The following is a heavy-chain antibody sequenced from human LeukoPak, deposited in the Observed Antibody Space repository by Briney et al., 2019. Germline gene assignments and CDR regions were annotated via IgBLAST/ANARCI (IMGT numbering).Heavy chain of an antibody. Sequence: PGGSLRLSCTVSGFTVSSNSMSWVRQAPGKGLEWVANIKQDGSEKYYVDSVKGRFTISRDNAKNSLYLQMNSLRAEDTAVYYCARDQVGVAVAGPPFDYWGQGTLVTVSS. CDR1: GFTVSSNS. J-gene: IGHJ4*02. D-gene: IGHD6-19*01. V-gene: IGHV3-7*01. CDR2: IKQDGSEK. CDR3: ARDQVGVAVAGPPFDY.